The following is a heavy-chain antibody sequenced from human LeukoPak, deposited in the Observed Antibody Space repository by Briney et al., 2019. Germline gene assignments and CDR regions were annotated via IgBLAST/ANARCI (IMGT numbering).Heavy chain of an antibody. D-gene: IGHD1-14*01. J-gene: IGHJ6*02. Sequence: GGSLRLSCVASGFTFSNYWMYWVRQAPGKGLVWVSRINGDGSGTSYADSVKGRFTISRDNAKNTLYLEMNSLRAEDTAVYYCARDRNYAMDVWGQGTTVTVSS. V-gene: IGHV3-74*01. CDR2: INGDGSGT. CDR1: GFTFSNYW. CDR3: ARDRNYAMDV.